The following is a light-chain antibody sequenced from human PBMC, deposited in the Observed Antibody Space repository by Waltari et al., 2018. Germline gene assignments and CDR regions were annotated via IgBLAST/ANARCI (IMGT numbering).Light chain of an antibody. Sequence: DIVMTQSPATLSVSPGERATLSCRASQSVYGNLAWYQQNPGQSPRLLIFGTSARATGIPDRCTGSGSGTEYSLTISSLQSEDFAVYFCHQYTNWPFSFGPGTTLEI. CDR2: GTS. V-gene: IGKV3-15*01. CDR1: QSVYGN. J-gene: IGKJ3*01. CDR3: HQYTNWPFS.